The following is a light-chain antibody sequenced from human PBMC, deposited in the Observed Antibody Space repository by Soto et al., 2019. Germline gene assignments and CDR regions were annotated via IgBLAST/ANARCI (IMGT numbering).Light chain of an antibody. CDR3: QHSYNVPIA. CDR2: AAS. CDR1: QNIIRH. V-gene: IGKV1-39*01. Sequence: DIQISQSPSSLSASLGDGVTITCRASQNIIRHFNWCQHKPGRAPRLLIYAASTLQSGVSSRFTGSGSGTEFTLTITGLQPEDFATYYCQHSYNVPIAFGQGHDWRL. J-gene: IGKJ5*01.